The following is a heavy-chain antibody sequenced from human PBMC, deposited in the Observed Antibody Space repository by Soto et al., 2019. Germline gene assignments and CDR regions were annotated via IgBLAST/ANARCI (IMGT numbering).Heavy chain of an antibody. J-gene: IGHJ6*02. D-gene: IGHD2-2*01. CDR1: GGTFSGYA. CDR2: IIPIFGTA. CDR3: ATTYCSSTSCPKTAYYYGMDV. V-gene: IGHV1-69*13. Sequence: SVKVSCKASGGTFSGYAISWVRQAPGQGLEWMGGIIPIFGTANYAQKFQGRVTITADESTSTAYMELSSLRSEDTAVYYCATTYCSSTSCPKTAYYYGMDVWGQGTTVTVSS.